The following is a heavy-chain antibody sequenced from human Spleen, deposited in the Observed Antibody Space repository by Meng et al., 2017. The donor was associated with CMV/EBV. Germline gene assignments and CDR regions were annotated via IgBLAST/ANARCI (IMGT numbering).Heavy chain of an antibody. V-gene: IGHV1-69*05. CDR1: GDTFRSYA. J-gene: IGHJ6*02. CDR2: IIPIFGTA. CDR3: ATGSSWYLYYYYYGMDV. D-gene: IGHD6-13*01. Sequence: SVKVSCKASGDTFRSYAISWVRQAPGQGLEWMGGIIPIFGTANYAQKFQGRVTITTDESTSTAYMELSSLRSEDTAVYYCATGSSWYLYYYYYGMDVWGQGTTVTVSS.